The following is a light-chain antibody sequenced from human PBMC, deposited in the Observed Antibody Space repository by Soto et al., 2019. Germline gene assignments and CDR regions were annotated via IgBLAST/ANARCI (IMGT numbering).Light chain of an antibody. CDR1: SSDVGDYNS. Sequence: QSALTQPRSVSGSPGQSVTVACIGTSSDVGDYNSVSWYQQHPGKAPKLMIYDVSKRPSGVPDRFSGSKSGNTASLTISGLEAEDEADYSSCPYLVGYSYVFGIGTKVTVL. CDR3: CPYLVGYSYV. CDR2: DVS. V-gene: IGLV2-11*01. J-gene: IGLJ1*01.